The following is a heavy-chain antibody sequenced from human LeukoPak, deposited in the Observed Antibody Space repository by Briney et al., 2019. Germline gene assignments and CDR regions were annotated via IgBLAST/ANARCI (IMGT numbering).Heavy chain of an antibody. V-gene: IGHV1-18*01. J-gene: IGHJ4*02. CDR3: ARDPYDFWSGYPYYYFDY. CDR2: ISAYNGNT. Sequence: ASVKVSCKASGYTFTSYGIGWVRQAPGQGLEWMGWISAYNGNTNYAQKLRGRVTMTTDTSTSTAYMELRSLRSDDTAVYYCARDPYDFWSGYPYYYFDYWGQGTLVTVSS. CDR1: GYTFTSYG. D-gene: IGHD3-3*01.